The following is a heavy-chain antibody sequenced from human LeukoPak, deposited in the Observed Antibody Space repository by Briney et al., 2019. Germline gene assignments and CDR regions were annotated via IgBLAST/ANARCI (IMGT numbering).Heavy chain of an antibody. CDR3: AKGVLMVRGPYYFDY. D-gene: IGHD3-10*01. J-gene: IGHJ4*02. Sequence: GGSLRLSCAASGFTFSSYAMRWVRQAPGKGLEWVSAISGSGGSTYYADSVKGRFTISRDNSKNTLYLQMNSLRAEDTAVYYCAKGVLMVRGPYYFDYWGQGTLVTVSS. V-gene: IGHV3-23*01. CDR2: ISGSGGST. CDR1: GFTFSSYA.